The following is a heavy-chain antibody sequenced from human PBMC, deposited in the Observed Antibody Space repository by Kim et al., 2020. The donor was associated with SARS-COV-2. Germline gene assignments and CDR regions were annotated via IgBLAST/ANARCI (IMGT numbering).Heavy chain of an antibody. CDR3: ARMYSSSWYGVYYYYYGMDV. J-gene: IGHJ6*02. CDR1: GFTFSSYG. CDR2: ISYDGSNK. Sequence: GGSLRLSCAASGFTFSSYGMHWVRQAPGKGLEWVAVISYDGSNKYYADSVKGRFTISRDNSKNTLYLQMNSLRAEDTAVYYCARMYSSSWYGVYYYYYGMDVWGQGTTVTVSS. D-gene: IGHD6-13*01. V-gene: IGHV3-33*05.